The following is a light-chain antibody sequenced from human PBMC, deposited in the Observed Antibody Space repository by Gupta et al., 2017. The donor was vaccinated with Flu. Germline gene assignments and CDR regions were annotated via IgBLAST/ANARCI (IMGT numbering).Light chain of an antibody. CDR3: SSYTSSATRV. Sequence: TSSDVGGFNYVSWYQQHPAKAPKLMIYEVTNRPSGVSNRFSGSKSGNTASLTISGLQAEDEADYYCSSYTSSATRVFGGGTRLTVL. V-gene: IGLV2-14*01. J-gene: IGLJ3*02. CDR2: EVT. CDR1: SSDVGGFNY.